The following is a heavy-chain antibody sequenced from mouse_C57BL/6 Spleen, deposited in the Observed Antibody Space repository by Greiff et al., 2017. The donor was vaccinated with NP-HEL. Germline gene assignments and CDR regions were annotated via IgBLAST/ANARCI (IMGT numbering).Heavy chain of an antibody. Sequence: VQLQESGAELVRPGTSVKVSCKASGYAFTNYLIEWVKQRPGQGLEWIGVINPGSGGTNYNEKFKGKATLTADKSSSTAYMQLSSLTSEDSAVYFCARLDYYGSSYAMDYWGQGTSVTVSS. J-gene: IGHJ4*01. CDR1: GYAFTNYL. CDR3: ARLDYYGSSYAMDY. V-gene: IGHV1-54*01. D-gene: IGHD1-1*01. CDR2: INPGSGGT.